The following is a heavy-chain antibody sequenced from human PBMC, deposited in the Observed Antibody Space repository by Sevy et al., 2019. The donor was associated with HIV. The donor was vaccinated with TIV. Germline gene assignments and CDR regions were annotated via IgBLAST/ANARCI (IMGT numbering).Heavy chain of an antibody. CDR2: IVVGSSNT. CDR1: GFTFTSSA. J-gene: IGHJ5*01. V-gene: IGHV1-58*01. Sequence: ASVKVSCKASGFTFTSSAVQWVRQARGQRLEWIGWIVVGSSNTNYAQKFQERVTITRDMSTSTAYMELSSLRSEDTAVYYCAADRSVAWFDSWGQGTLVTVSS. D-gene: IGHD1-26*01. CDR3: AADRSVAWFDS.